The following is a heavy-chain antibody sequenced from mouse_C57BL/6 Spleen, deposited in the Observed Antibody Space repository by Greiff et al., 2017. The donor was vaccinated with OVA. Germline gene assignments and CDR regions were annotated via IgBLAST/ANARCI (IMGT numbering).Heavy chain of an antibody. J-gene: IGHJ3*01. CDR2: IRNKANNPAT. CDR3: TRRPSWFAY. V-gene: IGHV6-6*01. Sequence: DVQLQESGGGLVQPGGSMKLSCAASGFTFSDAWMDWVRQSPEKGLEWVAEIRNKANNPATYYAVSVKGRFTISRDASKSSVYLQKNTLRAEDTGTYYCTRRPSWFAYWGQGTPVTVSA. CDR1: GFTFSDAW.